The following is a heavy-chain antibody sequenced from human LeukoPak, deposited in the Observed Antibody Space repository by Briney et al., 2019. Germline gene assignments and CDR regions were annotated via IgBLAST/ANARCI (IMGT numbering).Heavy chain of an antibody. V-gene: IGHV3-23*01. J-gene: IGHJ4*02. CDR3: AKGGKWDVTSFDY. D-gene: IGHD1-26*01. CDR1: GFTFTSYS. Sequence: GGSLRLSCAASGFTFTSYSMNWVRQAPGKGLEWVSTISGGGGSTYYADSVKGRFTISRDNSKNTLYLQVNSLRAEDTAVYYCAKGGKWDVTSFDYWGQGTLVTVSS. CDR2: ISGGGGST.